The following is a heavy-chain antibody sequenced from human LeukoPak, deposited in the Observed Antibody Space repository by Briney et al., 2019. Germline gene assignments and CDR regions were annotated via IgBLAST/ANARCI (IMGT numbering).Heavy chain of an antibody. CDR3: ARDVGAIFGVVIDRYYYYYMDV. Sequence: GASVKVSCKASGGTFSSYAISWVRQAPGQGLEWMGGIIPIFGTANYAQKFQGRVTITADESTSTAYMELSSLRSEDTAVYYCARDVGAIFGVVIDRYYYYYMDVWGKGTTVPVSS. D-gene: IGHD3-3*01. CDR2: IIPIFGTA. J-gene: IGHJ6*03. V-gene: IGHV1-69*13. CDR1: GGTFSSYA.